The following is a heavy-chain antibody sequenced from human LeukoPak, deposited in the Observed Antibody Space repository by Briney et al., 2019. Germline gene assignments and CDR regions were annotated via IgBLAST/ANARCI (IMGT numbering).Heavy chain of an antibody. J-gene: IGHJ4*02. D-gene: IGHD6-19*01. V-gene: IGHV3-7*01. CDR2: IKEDGSEK. Sequence: GGSLRLSCVASGFTFSNYWMSWVRQAPGKGLAWVANIKEDGSEKYYVDSVKGRFTISRDNAKNSLYLQMNSLRAEDTAVYYCARPLRPGYSSGWFFDYWGQGTLVTVSS. CDR1: GFTFSNYW. CDR3: ARPLRPGYSSGWFFDY.